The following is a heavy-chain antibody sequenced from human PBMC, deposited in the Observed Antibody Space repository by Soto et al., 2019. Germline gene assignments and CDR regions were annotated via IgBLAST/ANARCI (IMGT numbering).Heavy chain of an antibody. D-gene: IGHD6-13*01. CDR2: IYGGLTT. CDR3: ARDRIEAAGTPRFNYYYGMDV. Sequence: GGSLRLSCAASGFTVSSTYMTWVRQAPGKGLEWVSVIYGGLTTSYADSVKGRFTISRDNSKNTVFLQMNSLRGEDTAVYYCARDRIEAAGTPRFNYYYGMDVWGQGTTVNVSS. J-gene: IGHJ6*02. CDR1: GFTVSSTY. V-gene: IGHV3-53*01.